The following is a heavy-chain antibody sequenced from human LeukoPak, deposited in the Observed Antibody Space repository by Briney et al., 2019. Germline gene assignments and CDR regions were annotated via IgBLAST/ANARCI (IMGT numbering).Heavy chain of an antibody. CDR2: IYNDGST. J-gene: IGHJ4*02. CDR3: AKGVSLWFGDTHYFDY. Sequence: TGGSLRLSCAASGFAVSRNYMTWVRQAPGKGLEWVSVIYNDGSTFYADSVKGRFTISRDNAKNTVYLQMNSLRVEDTAVYYCAKGVSLWFGDTHYFDYWGQGTLVTVSS. CDR1: GFAVSRNY. D-gene: IGHD3-10*01. V-gene: IGHV3-53*05.